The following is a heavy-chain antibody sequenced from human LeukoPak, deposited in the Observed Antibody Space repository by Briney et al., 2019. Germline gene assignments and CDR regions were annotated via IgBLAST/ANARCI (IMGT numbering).Heavy chain of an antibody. J-gene: IGHJ4*02. Sequence: GGSLSLSCAASGFTFSSYSMNWVRQAPGKGLEGVSYISSSSSTIYYADSVKGRFTISRDNAKNPLYLQMISLRAEDTAVYYCARDLTGRGGDFWSGYYTGHYFDYWGQGTLVTVSS. V-gene: IGHV3-48*01. D-gene: IGHD3-3*01. CDR2: ISSSSSTI. CDR1: GFTFSSYS. CDR3: ARDLTGRGGDFWSGYYTGHYFDY.